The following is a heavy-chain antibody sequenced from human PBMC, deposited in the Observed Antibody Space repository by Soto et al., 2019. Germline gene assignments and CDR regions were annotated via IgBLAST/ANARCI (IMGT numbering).Heavy chain of an antibody. D-gene: IGHD2-8*02. V-gene: IGHV4-4*02. Sequence: SETLSLTCAVSGGSISSSNWWSWIRQPPGKGLEWIGEINHSGSTNYNPSLKSRVTISVDTSKNQFSLKLTSVTAADTAVYYCARDKITGLFDYWGQGTLVTVSS. CDR3: ARDKITGLFDY. CDR2: INHSGST. J-gene: IGHJ4*02. CDR1: GGSISSSNW.